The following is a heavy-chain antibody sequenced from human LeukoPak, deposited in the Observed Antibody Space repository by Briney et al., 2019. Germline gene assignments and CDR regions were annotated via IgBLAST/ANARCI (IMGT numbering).Heavy chain of an antibody. V-gene: IGHV1-8*01. Sequence: ASVKVSCKASGYTFTSYDINWVRQATGQGLEWMGWMNPNSGNTGYAQKFQGRVTMTRNTSISTAYMELSSLRSEDTAVYYCARGSYDSSGYYYKFDYWGQGTLVTVSS. CDR3: ARGSYDSSGYYYKFDY. CDR1: GYTFTSYD. CDR2: MNPNSGNT. J-gene: IGHJ4*02. D-gene: IGHD3-22*01.